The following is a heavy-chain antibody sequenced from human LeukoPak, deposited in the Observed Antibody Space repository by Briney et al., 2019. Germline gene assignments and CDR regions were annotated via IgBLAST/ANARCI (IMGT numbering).Heavy chain of an antibody. CDR2: IYYSGST. J-gene: IGHJ3*02. CDR1: GGSISSYY. V-gene: IGHV4-59*01. CDR3: ARGHPRDAFDI. Sequence: PSETLSLTCTVSGGSISSYYWSWIRQPPGKGLEWIGYIYYSGSTNYNPSLKSRVTISVDTSKNQFSLKLSSVTAADTAVYYCARGHPRDAFDIWGQGTMVTVSS.